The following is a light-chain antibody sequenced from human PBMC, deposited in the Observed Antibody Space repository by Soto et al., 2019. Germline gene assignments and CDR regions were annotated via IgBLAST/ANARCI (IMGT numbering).Light chain of an antibody. Sequence: DIQLTQSPSFLSASVGERVTITCRASQGISTYLAWYQQKPGKAPNLLIYVASSLQSEVPSRFSGSGSGTDFTLTITSLQPEDFATYYCQQSYGTPITFGQGTRLE. CDR2: VAS. V-gene: IGKV1-39*01. J-gene: IGKJ5*01. CDR1: QGISTY. CDR3: QQSYGTPIT.